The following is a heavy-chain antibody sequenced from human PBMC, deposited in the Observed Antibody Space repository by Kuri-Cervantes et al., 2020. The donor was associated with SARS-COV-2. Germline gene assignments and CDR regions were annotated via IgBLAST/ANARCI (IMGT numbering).Heavy chain of an antibody. D-gene: IGHD2-21*01. CDR1: GGSFSGYY. CDR3: ARIVGNDAFDI. Sequence: GSLRLSCAVYGGSFSGYYWGWIRQPPGKGLEWIGSIYHSGSTYYNPSLKSRVTISVDTSKNQFSLKLSSVTAADTAVYYCARIVGNDAFDIWGQGTMVTVSS. V-gene: IGHV4-38-2*01. CDR2: IYHSGST. J-gene: IGHJ3*02.